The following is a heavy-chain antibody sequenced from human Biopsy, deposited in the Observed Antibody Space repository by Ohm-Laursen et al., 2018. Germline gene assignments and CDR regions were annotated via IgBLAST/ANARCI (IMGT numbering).Heavy chain of an antibody. CDR2: IKHSGST. V-gene: IGHV4-34*01. CDR3: VRGMRYCPNAVCYKSGSGSYYRYYSGMDV. CDR1: VGSFSGYY. J-gene: IGHJ6*02. Sequence: TLSLTCAVYVGSFSGYYWSWIRQPPGKGLEWIGEIKHSGSTNYNPSLKSRVTISVDTSKNQFSLKLSSVTAADTAGYYCVRGMRYCPNAVCYKSGSGSYYRYYSGMDVWGQGTTVTAS. D-gene: IGHD2-8*01.